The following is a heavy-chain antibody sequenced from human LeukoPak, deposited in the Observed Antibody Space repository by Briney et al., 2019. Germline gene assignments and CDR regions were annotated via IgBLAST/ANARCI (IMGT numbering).Heavy chain of an antibody. CDR3: ARVRRYYDPSSPADY. CDR1: GYTFRDYY. CDR2: IYPYNGET. Sequence: ASVKVSCKASGYTFRDYYIHWVRQAPGQGLEWMGWIYPYNGETKIAQKFRGRVTTSSDTSISTAYMDLTRLTSDDTAVIYCARVRRYYDPSSPADYWGQGTPLTVSS. J-gene: IGHJ4*02. V-gene: IGHV1-2*02. D-gene: IGHD3-22*01.